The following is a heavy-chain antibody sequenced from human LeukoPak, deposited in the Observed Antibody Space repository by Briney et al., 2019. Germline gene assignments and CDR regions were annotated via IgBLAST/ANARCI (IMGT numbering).Heavy chain of an antibody. CDR3: ARVVAVAGNWFDP. CDR1: GGSISSGDYY. CDR2: IYYSGST. D-gene: IGHD6-19*01. Sequence: SQTLSLTCTVSGGSISSGDYYWSWIRQPPGKGLEWIGYIYYSGSTYYNPSLKSRVTISVDTSKNQFSLKLSSVTAADTAVYCCARVVAVAGNWFDPWGQGTLVTVSS. V-gene: IGHV4-30-4*01. J-gene: IGHJ5*02.